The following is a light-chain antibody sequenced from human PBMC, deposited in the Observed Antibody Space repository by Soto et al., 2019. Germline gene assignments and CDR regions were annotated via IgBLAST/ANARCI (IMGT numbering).Light chain of an antibody. V-gene: IGKV3-20*01. CDR2: GAS. CDR3: QHYGSSPRGT. J-gene: IGKJ1*01. CDR1: QSVSSNY. Sequence: IVLTQSPGTLSLSPGERATLSCWASQSVSSNYLAWYQQKPGQAPRLLIYGASSRATGIPDRFSGTGSGTDFTLIISRLDPEDFAVYYCQHYGSSPRGTFGQGTKVEI.